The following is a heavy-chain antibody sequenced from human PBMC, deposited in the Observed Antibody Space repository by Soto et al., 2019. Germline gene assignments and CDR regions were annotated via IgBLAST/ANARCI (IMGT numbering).Heavy chain of an antibody. V-gene: IGHV3-23*01. CDR2: ISGSGGST. J-gene: IGHJ1*01. CDR3: ASLYSSGSGYFQH. CDR1: GFTFSSYA. D-gene: IGHD6-19*01. Sequence: PGGSLRLSCAASGFTFSSYALSWVRQAPGKGLEWVSAISGSGGSTYYADSVKGRFTISRDNSKNTLYLQMNSLRAEDTAVYYCASLYSSGSGYFQHWDQGTLVTVSS.